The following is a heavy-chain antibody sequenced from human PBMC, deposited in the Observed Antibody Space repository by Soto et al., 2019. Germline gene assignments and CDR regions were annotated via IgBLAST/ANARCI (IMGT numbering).Heavy chain of an antibody. V-gene: IGHV1-18*01. D-gene: IGHD2-15*01. Sequence: ASVKVSCKASGYTFTSYGISWVRQAPGQGLEWMGMINPNSGSTNYAQKFQGRVTMTRDTSTSTVYMELSSLRSEDTAVYYCARAACSGGSCYPFDYWGQGTLVTVSS. CDR2: INPNSGST. J-gene: IGHJ4*02. CDR3: ARAACSGGSCYPFDY. CDR1: GYTFTSYG.